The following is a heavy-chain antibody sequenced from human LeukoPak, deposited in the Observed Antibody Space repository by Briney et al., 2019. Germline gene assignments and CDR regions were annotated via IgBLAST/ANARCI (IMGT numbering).Heavy chain of an antibody. CDR1: GFTFDDYG. D-gene: IGHD3-22*01. CDR2: ISGSGGST. Sequence: QTGGSLRLSCAASGFTFDDYGMSWVRQAPGKGLEWVSAISGSGGSTYYADSVKGRFTISRDNSKNTLYLQMNSLRAEDTAVYYCANYDSPDAFDIWGQGTMVTVSS. V-gene: IGHV3-23*01. CDR3: ANYDSPDAFDI. J-gene: IGHJ3*02.